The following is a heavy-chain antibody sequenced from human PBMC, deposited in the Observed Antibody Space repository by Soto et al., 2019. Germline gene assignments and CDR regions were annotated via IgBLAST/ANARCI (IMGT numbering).Heavy chain of an antibody. CDR1: GFTFSSYA. Sequence: GGSLRLSCAASGFTFSSYAMSWVRQAPGEGLEWVSAISGSGGSTYYADSVKGRFTISRDNSKNTLYLQMNSLRAEDTAVYYCAKSYSSSWGYMDVWGKGTTVTVSS. V-gene: IGHV3-23*01. J-gene: IGHJ6*03. D-gene: IGHD6-13*01. CDR3: AKSYSSSWGYMDV. CDR2: ISGSGGST.